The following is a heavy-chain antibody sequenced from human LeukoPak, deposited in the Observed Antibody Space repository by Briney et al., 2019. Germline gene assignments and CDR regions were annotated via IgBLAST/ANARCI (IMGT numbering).Heavy chain of an antibody. Sequence: GGSLRLSCAASGFTFNSYAMGWVRQARGKGLEWVSAISGSGSDTYYADSVKGRFTISRDNSKSTLYLQMNSLRAEDTAIHYCAKVPYSDYGSGRPPFMDVWGQGTTVAVSS. J-gene: IGHJ6*02. CDR1: GFTFNSYA. V-gene: IGHV3-23*01. D-gene: IGHD3-10*01. CDR3: AKVPYSDYGSGRPPFMDV. CDR2: ISGSGSDT.